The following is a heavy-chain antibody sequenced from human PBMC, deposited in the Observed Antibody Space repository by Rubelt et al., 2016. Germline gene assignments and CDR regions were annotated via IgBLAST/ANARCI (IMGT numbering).Heavy chain of an antibody. CDR2: INHSGST. D-gene: IGHD3-10*01. J-gene: IGHJ4*02. V-gene: IGHV4-34*01. CDR1: GGSFSGYY. CDR3: ATDRSGGSGSHGGDY. Sequence: QVQLQQWGAGLLKPSETLSLTCAVYGGSFSGYYWSWIRQPPGKGLEWIGEINHSGSTNYNPSYKFWVAISLTSSMGPFCLMPSSVAAATKGWYYCATDRSGGSGSHGGDYWGQGTLVTVSS.